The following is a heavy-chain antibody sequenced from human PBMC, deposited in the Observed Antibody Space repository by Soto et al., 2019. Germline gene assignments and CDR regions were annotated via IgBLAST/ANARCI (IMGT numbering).Heavy chain of an antibody. J-gene: IGHJ6*02. V-gene: IGHV1-69*01. CDR1: GGTFSSYA. CDR3: ARDQVREDCSSTRCYKYYYYGMDV. D-gene: IGHD2-2*02. Sequence: QVQLVQSGAEVKKPGSSVKVSCKASGGTFSSYAISWVRQAPGQGLEWMGGIIPIFGTANYAQKFQGRVTITADESTSTAHMELSSLRSEDTAVYYCARDQVREDCSSTRCYKYYYYGMDVWGQGTTVTVSS. CDR2: IIPIFGTA.